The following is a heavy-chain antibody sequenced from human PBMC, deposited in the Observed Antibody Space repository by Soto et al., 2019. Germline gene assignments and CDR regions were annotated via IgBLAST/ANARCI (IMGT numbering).Heavy chain of an antibody. J-gene: IGHJ4*02. V-gene: IGHV3-23*01. CDR1: GFTFSNYD. CDR2: VSSSGSST. D-gene: IGHD2-15*01. CDR3: ARRDCGSGRNCEFGAPAFAY. Sequence: EVQLLESGGDLVQPGGSLRLSCAASGFTFSNYDMSWVRQAPGKGLEWVSSVSSSGSSTYYADSVKGRFTISRDNSKNTLYLQMSSLGAGVAAVYHCARRDCGSGRNCEFGAPAFAYWGQGNLVTVTS.